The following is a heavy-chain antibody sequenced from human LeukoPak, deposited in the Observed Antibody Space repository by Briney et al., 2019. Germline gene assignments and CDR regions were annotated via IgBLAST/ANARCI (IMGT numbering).Heavy chain of an antibody. Sequence: ASVKVSCKASGYTFTSYDINWVRQATGQGREWMGWMNPNSGNTNYAQKLQGRVTMTTDTSTSTAYMELRCLRSDDTAVYYCARDVGRIVVVQAAYWGQGTLVTVSS. V-gene: IGHV1-18*01. D-gene: IGHD2-2*01. CDR3: ARDVGRIVVVQAAY. CDR2: MNPNSGNT. CDR1: GYTFTSYD. J-gene: IGHJ4*02.